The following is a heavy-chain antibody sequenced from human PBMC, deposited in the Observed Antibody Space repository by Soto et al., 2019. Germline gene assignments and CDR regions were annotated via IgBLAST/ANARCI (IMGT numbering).Heavy chain of an antibody. D-gene: IGHD3-22*01. V-gene: IGHV4-34*01. CDR2: INHSGST. J-gene: IGHJ6*02. CDR1: GGSFSGYY. CDR3: ARYERYYYDRTLDYYYGMDV. Sequence: SETLSLTCAVYGGSFSGYYWSWIRQPPGKGLEWIGEINHSGSTNYNPSLKSRVTISVDTSKNQFSLKLSSVTAADTAVYYCARYERYYYDRTLDYYYGMDVWGQGTMVTVSS.